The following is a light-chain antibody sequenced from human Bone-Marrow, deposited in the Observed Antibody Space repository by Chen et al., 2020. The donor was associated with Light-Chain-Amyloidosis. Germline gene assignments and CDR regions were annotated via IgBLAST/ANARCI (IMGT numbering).Light chain of an antibody. CDR2: DVS. Sequence: SALPQPPPVSGCAAQAVTISCSGTSGDVGGYDDVSWYQQHPVKPPKLIIYDVSKRPSGVPDRFSGSKSGNTASLTISGLQAADEADYYCCSTAGRSTLVFGGGTTLTVL. CDR1: SGDVGGYDD. J-gene: IGLJ2*01. V-gene: IGLV2-11*02. CDR3: CSTAGRSTLV.